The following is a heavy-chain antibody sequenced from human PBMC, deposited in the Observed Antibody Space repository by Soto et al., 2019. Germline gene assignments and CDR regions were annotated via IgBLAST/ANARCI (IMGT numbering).Heavy chain of an antibody. CDR1: GFTFSSYS. Sequence: EVQLVESGGGLVKPGGSLRLSCAASGFTFSSYSMNWVRQAPGKGLEWVSSISSSSSYIYYADSVKGRFTISRDNAKNSLYLQMNRLRAEDTAVYYCARDLLPGYSGYDYLGWFDPWGQGTLVTVSS. CDR2: ISSSSSYI. J-gene: IGHJ5*02. CDR3: ARDLLPGYSGYDYLGWFDP. V-gene: IGHV3-21*01. D-gene: IGHD5-12*01.